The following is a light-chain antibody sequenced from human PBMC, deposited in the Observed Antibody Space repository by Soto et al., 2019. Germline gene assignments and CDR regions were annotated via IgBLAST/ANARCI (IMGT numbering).Light chain of an antibody. J-gene: IGLJ2*01. CDR1: NSDVGGYDY. Sequence: QSALTQPASVSGSPGQSITMSCTGNNSDVGGYDYVSWYQQHPGKAPKLMIYDVSIRPSGVSDRFSGSKSGNTASLTISGLQTEDEAYYYCSSYTSSTAVIFGGGTKLTVL. V-gene: IGLV2-14*01. CDR2: DVS. CDR3: SSYTSSTAVI.